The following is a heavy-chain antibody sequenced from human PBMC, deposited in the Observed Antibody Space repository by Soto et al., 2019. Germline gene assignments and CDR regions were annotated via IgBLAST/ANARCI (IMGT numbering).Heavy chain of an antibody. D-gene: IGHD3-3*01. V-gene: IGHV1-8*01. Sequence: ASVKVSCKASGYNFIKNYFHWVRQAPGQGLEWMGIINPNAGTTGYAQKFQGRVTMTRNTSISTAYMELSSLRSEDTAVYYCARGGKGGYYDFWSGRPWNYYYGMDVWGQGTTVTVSS. CDR2: INPNAGTT. J-gene: IGHJ6*02. CDR3: ARGGKGGYYDFWSGRPWNYYYGMDV. CDR1: GYNFIKNY.